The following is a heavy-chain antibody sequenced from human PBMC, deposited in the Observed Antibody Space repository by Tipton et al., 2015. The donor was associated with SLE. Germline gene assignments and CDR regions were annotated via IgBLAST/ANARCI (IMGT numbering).Heavy chain of an antibody. J-gene: IGHJ3*02. CDR3: AKEGGYCSGGSCTDVFDM. CDR2: IKQDGSDK. V-gene: IGHV3-7*01. CDR1: GFNFNRYW. D-gene: IGHD2-15*01. Sequence: SLRLSCAASGFNFNRYWMSWVRQAPGKGLEWLANIKQDGSDKYYVDSVKGRFTISRDSAKNSVYLQMNSLKAEDTAVYYCAKEGGYCSGGSCTDVFDMWGQGTMVTVSS.